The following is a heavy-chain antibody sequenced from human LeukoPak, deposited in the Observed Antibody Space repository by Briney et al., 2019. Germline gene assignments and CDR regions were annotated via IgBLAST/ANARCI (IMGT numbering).Heavy chain of an antibody. CDR2: IYYSGST. CDR3: ARGAGQLPHFDY. D-gene: IGHD2-2*01. Sequence: SETLSLTCTVSGGSISSYYWSWIRQPPGKGLEWIGYIYYSGSTNYNPSLKGRVTISVDTSKNQFSLKLSSVTAADTAVYYCARGAGQLPHFDYWGQGTLVTVSS. J-gene: IGHJ4*02. V-gene: IGHV4-59*01. CDR1: GGSISSYY.